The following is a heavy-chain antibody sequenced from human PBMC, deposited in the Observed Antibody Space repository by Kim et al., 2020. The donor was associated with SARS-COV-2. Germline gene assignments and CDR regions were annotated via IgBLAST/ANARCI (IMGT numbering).Heavy chain of an antibody. D-gene: IGHD2-2*01. CDR1: GFTFSSYG. CDR3: ARDRSSTFYYYYMDV. V-gene: IGHV3-33*01. J-gene: IGHJ6*03. Sequence: GGSLRLSCAASGFTFSSYGMHWVRQAPGKGLEWVAVIWYDGSNKYYADSVKGRFTISRDNSKNTLYLQMNSLRAEDTAVYYCARDRSSTFYYYYMDVWGKGTTVTVSS. CDR2: IWYDGSNK.